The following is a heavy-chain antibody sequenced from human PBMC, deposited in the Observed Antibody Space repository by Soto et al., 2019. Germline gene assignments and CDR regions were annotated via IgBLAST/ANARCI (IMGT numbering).Heavy chain of an antibody. D-gene: IGHD3-10*01. CDR1: GGTLSDHG. V-gene: IGHV1-69*06. Sequence: QVQLEQSGAEVKKPGSSVKVSCKASGGTLSDHGVAWLRQAPGQGLEWMGGTIPVFNTAKYAQQFQGRVTVTGDTFTYIAYMELRSLTSEDTALYFCARGVYGSGNYYTGPSAFDIWGQGTMVIVSS. J-gene: IGHJ3*02. CDR3: ARGVYGSGNYYTGPSAFDI. CDR2: TIPVFNTA.